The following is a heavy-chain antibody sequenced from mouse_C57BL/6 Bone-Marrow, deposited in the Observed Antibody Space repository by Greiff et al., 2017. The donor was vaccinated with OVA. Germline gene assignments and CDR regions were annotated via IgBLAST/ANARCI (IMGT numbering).Heavy chain of an antibody. D-gene: IGHD6-1*01. CDR1: GYTFTDYY. J-gene: IGHJ2*01. CDR3: ARGPTDY. CDR2: INPNNGGT. Sequence: EVQLQQSGPELVKPGASVKISCKASGYTFTDYYMNWVKQSHGKSLEWIGDINPNNGGTSYNQKFKGKATLTVDKSSSTAYMELRSLTSEDSAVYYCARGPTDYWGQGTTLTVSS. V-gene: IGHV1-26*01.